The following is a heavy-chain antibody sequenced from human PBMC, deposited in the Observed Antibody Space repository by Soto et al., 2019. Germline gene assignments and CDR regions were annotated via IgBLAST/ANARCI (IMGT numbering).Heavy chain of an antibody. D-gene: IGHD3-9*01. V-gene: IGHV4-38-2*02. J-gene: IGHJ6*02. CDR3: ARDQRVLTLRYYYYYYGMDV. CDR1: CYSISSGYY. Sequence: SETLSLTCAVSCYSISSGYYWGWIRQPPGKGLEWIGSIYHSGSTYYNPSLKSRVTISVDTSKNQFSLKLSSVTAADTAVYYCARDQRVLTLRYYYYYYGMDVWGQGTTVTVSS. CDR2: IYHSGST.